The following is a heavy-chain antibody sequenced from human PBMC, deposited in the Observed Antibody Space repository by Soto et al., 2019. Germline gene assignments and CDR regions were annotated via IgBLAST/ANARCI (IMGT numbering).Heavy chain of an antibody. J-gene: IGHJ6*02. D-gene: IGHD3-16*01. V-gene: IGHV2-5*01. CDR1: GFSLNSGGGG. CDR2: IYWNDDK. CDR3: AHRPNWGMNGLGT. Sequence: QITLKESGPTQVKPTQTLTLTCTLSGFSLNSGGGGVVWIRQAQAKALEWLALIYWNDDKRYSPSLRRRLTITKDTSRNHIVLPMTNVDPGDTGTYYCAHRPNWGMNGLGTWGQGTTVTVSS.